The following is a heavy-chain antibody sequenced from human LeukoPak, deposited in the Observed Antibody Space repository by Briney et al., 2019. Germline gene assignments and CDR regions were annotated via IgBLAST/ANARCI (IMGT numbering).Heavy chain of an antibody. CDR1: GGPISNYQ. CDR3: ARTPIYYFDNSGYYN. Sequence: SETLSLTCTLSGGPISNYQWSWIRQPPGKGLEWIGNIYYSGTANYNPSLKSRVIISVDTSKNQFSLKLSSVTAADTAVYYCARTPIYYFDNSGYYNWGQGTLVTVSS. J-gene: IGHJ4*02. V-gene: IGHV4-59*12. D-gene: IGHD3-22*01. CDR2: IYYSGTA.